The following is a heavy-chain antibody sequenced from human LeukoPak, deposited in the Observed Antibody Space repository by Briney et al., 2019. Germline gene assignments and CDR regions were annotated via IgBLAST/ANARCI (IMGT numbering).Heavy chain of an antibody. J-gene: IGHJ4*02. V-gene: IGHV1-18*01. CDR1: GYTFTSYG. D-gene: IGHD3-3*01. CDR3: ARQLAYYDFWSVYY. Sequence: ASVKVSCKASGYTFTSYGISWARQAPGQGLEWMGWISAYNGNTNYAQKLQGRVTMTTDTSTSTAYMELRSLRSDDTAVYYCARQLAYYDFWSVYYWGQGTLVTVSS. CDR2: ISAYNGNT.